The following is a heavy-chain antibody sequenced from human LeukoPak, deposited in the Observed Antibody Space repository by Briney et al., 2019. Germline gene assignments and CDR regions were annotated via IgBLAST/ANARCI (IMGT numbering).Heavy chain of an antibody. J-gene: IGHJ4*02. D-gene: IGHD5-18*01. Sequence: GGSLRLSCAASGFTFSSYAMSWVRQAPGKGLEWVSAISGSGGSTYYADSVKGRFPISRDNAKNTLYLQMNSRRAEDTAVDYCAKEGYSRCFDYWGQRTLVSVSS. CDR2: ISGSGGST. CDR1: GFTFSSYA. V-gene: IGHV3-23*01. CDR3: AKEGYSRCFDY.